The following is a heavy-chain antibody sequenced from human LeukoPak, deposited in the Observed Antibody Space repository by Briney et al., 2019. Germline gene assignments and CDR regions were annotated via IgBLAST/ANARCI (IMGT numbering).Heavy chain of an antibody. Sequence: GGSLRLSCAASGFTFSSYWMSWVSQAPGKGLEWVANIRQDGSDKYYVDSVKGRLTISRDNTKNSLYLQMNSLRAEDTAVYYCARTQCISTRCSHYFDYWGQGTLVTVSS. J-gene: IGHJ4*02. CDR2: IRQDGSDK. V-gene: IGHV3-7*05. D-gene: IGHD2-2*01. CDR3: ARTQCISTRCSHYFDY. CDR1: GFTFSSYW.